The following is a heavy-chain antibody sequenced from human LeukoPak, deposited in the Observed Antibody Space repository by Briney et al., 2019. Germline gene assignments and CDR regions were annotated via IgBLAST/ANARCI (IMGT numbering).Heavy chain of an antibody. J-gene: IGHJ4*02. CDR1: GFTFNTFW. CDR3: ARDGGDLWPLDE. Sequence: GGSLRLSCVASGFTFNTFWMTWVRQAPGKGLEWVANINHNGTEKYYMDSVGGRFTISRDNAKNSLSLEMKSLRLDDTAVYYCARDGGDLWPLDEWGRGTLVTVSS. CDR2: INHNGTEK. D-gene: IGHD3-16*01. V-gene: IGHV3-7*01.